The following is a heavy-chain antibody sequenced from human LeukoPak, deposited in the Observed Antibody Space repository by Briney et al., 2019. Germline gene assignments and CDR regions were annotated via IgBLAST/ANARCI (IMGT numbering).Heavy chain of an antibody. D-gene: IGHD6-13*01. J-gene: IGHJ6*02. V-gene: IGHV3-30-3*01. CDR3: ARDPQQLASYYYYYYGMDV. CDR2: ISYDGSNK. Sequence: PGGSLRLSCAASGFTFSSYAMHWVRQAPGKGLEWVAVISYDGSNKYYADSVKGRFTISRDNSKNTLYLQMNSLRAEDTAVYYCARDPQQLASYYYYYYGMDVWGQGTTVTVSS. CDR1: GFTFSSYA.